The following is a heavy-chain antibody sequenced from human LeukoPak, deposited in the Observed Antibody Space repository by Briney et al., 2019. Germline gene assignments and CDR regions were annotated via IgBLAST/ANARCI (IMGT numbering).Heavy chain of an antibody. D-gene: IGHD6-19*01. J-gene: IGHJ3*02. CDR3: ARGHSSGWRTAFDI. CDR2: IYYSGST. V-gene: IGHV4-59*01. CDR1: GGSISSYY. Sequence: PSETLSLTCTVSGGSISSYYWSWIRQPPGKGLEWIGYIYYSGSTNYNPSLKSRVTISVDTSKSQFSLKLSSVTAADTAVYYCARGHSSGWRTAFDIWGQGTMVTVSS.